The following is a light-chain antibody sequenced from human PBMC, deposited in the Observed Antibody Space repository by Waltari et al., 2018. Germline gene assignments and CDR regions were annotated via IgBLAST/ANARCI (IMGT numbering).Light chain of an antibody. CDR3: QHYVKLPVT. J-gene: IGKJ1*01. CDR1: QSVGRS. Sequence: EIVLTQSPGTLSLSPGERATLSCWASQSVGRSLAWYQQKRGQAPRLLIYGASTRATGIPDSFSGSGSGTDFSLTISRLEPEDFAVYYCQHYVKLPVTFGQGTKVEIK. CDR2: GAS. V-gene: IGKV3-20*01.